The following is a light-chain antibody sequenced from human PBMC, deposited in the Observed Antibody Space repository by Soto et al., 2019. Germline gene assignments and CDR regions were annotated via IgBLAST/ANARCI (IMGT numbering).Light chain of an antibody. J-gene: IGLJ2*01. Sequence: QSVLTQPPSVSAAPGQKVTISCSGSSSNIGNNYVSWYQQLPGTAPKLLIYDNNKRPSGIPDQFSGSKSGTSATLGITGLQTGDEADYYCGTWDSSLSAGVFGQETKLTV. CDR3: GTWDSSLSAGV. CDR1: SSNIGNNY. V-gene: IGLV1-51*01. CDR2: DNN.